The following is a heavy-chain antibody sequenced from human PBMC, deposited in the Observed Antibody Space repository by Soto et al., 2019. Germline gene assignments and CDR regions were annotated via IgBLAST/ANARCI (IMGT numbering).Heavy chain of an antibody. CDR2: IDPTHGST. V-gene: IGHV1-46*01. Sequence: ASVKVSCKAAGYTFTTYYMHWVRQAPGQGLEWMGVIDPTHGSTTYAQKFQGRVTMTSDTSTNTVYMELSSLKSEDTAVYYCARVPYGTTGYYAFWGQGTLVTVSS. D-gene: IGHD3-9*01. J-gene: IGHJ4*02. CDR3: ARVPYGTTGYYAF. CDR1: GYTFTTYY.